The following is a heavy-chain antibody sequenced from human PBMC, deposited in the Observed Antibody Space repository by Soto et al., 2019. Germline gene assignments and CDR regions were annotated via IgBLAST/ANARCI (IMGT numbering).Heavy chain of an antibody. J-gene: IGHJ4*02. CDR3: ASPPGYYYDSSGYLRVPYYFDY. D-gene: IGHD3-22*01. CDR1: GGTFSSYA. Sequence: GASVKVSCKASGGTFSSYAISWVRQAPGQGLEWMGGIIPIFGTANYAQKFQGRVTITADESTSTAYMELSSLRSEDTAVYYCASPPGYYYDSSGYLRVPYYFDYWGQGTLVTVSS. CDR2: IIPIFGTA. V-gene: IGHV1-69*13.